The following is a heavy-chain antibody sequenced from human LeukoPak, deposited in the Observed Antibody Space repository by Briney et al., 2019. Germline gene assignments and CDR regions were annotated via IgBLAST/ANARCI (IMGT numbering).Heavy chain of an antibody. Sequence: PSETLSLTCTVSGGSITNYYGGWIRQTPGKGLELIGYIYYSVTTNYNPSLQSRVSISVDTSKKQFSLRLTSVTAADTAVYYCARSPGGGFDIWGQGTMVTVSS. J-gene: IGHJ3*02. CDR3: ARSPGGGFDI. D-gene: IGHD2-15*01. CDR2: IYYSVTT. CDR1: GGSITNYY. V-gene: IGHV4-59*01.